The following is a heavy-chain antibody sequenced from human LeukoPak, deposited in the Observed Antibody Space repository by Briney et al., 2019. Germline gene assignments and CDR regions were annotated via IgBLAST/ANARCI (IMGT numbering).Heavy chain of an antibody. CDR3: ARGLEYQLPVVY. D-gene: IGHD2-2*01. J-gene: IGHJ4*02. V-gene: IGHV1-18*04. Sequence: ASVKVSCKASGYTFTGYYMHWVRQAPGQGLEWMGWISAYNGNTNYAQKLQGRVTMTTDTSTSTAYMELRSLRSDDTAVYYCARGLEYQLPVVYWGQGTLVTVSS. CDR1: GYTFTGYY. CDR2: ISAYNGNT.